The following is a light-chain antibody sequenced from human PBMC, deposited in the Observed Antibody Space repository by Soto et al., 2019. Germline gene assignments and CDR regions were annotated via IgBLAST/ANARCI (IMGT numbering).Light chain of an antibody. CDR3: LQYDISPV. Sequence: DIQMTQSPSSLSASVGDRVTITCQASQDITNYLNWYQQKPGEAPKLLIYDASNLETGVPSRFSGSGSGADFTFTISSLQPEYIATYYCLQYDISPVFGPGTKVDIK. J-gene: IGKJ3*01. CDR1: QDITNY. CDR2: DAS. V-gene: IGKV1-33*01.